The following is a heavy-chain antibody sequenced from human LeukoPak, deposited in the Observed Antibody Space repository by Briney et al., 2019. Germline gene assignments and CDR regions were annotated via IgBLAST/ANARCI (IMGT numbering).Heavy chain of an antibody. V-gene: IGHV4-4*02. CDR3: AGDAEVRDYYDSSGYLYY. D-gene: IGHD3-22*01. J-gene: IGHJ4*02. CDR1: GYSISSSNW. Sequence: SETLSLTCTVSGYSISSSNWWSWVRQPPGKGLEWIGEIYHSGSTNYNPSLKSRVTISVDKSKNQFSLKLSSVTAADTAVYYCAGDAEVRDYYDSSGYLYYWGQGTLVTVSS. CDR2: IYHSGST.